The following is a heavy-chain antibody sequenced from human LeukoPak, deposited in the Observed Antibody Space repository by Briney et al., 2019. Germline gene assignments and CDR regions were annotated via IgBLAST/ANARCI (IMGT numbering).Heavy chain of an antibody. J-gene: IGHJ4*02. Sequence: SETLSLTCTVSGGSISSYCWSWIRQPPGKGLEWIGYIYYSGSTNYNPSLKSRVTISVDTSKNQFSLKLSSVTAADTAVYYCAREGGPCGSGSYWGQGTLVTVSS. D-gene: IGHD3-10*01. V-gene: IGHV4-59*01. CDR1: GGSISSYC. CDR2: IYYSGST. CDR3: AREGGPCGSGSY.